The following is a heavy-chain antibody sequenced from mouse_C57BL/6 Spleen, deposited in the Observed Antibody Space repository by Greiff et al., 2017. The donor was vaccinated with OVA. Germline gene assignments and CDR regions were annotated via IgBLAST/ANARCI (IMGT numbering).Heavy chain of an antibody. Sequence: EVQLQQSGPELVKPGASVTLPCKASGYTFTDYNMDWVKQTPGKSLEWIGDINPNTGGTIYNQKFYGKATLTVDNSSSTAYMKHRSLTAENTTDYYCATFMYCDYDGLAYWGQGTPVTVSA. CDR1: GYTFTDYN. CDR2: INPNTGGT. J-gene: IGHJ3*01. CDR3: ATFMYCDYDGLAY. V-gene: IGHV1-18*01. D-gene: IGHD2-4*01.